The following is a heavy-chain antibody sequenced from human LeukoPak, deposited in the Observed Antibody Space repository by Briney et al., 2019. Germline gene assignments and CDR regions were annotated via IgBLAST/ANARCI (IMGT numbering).Heavy chain of an antibody. V-gene: IGHV3-7*01. Sequence: PGGSLRLSCAASGLTFTDFWMNWVRQAPGRGLEWVANIKPDGSEKYYVDSVKGRFAISRDNAKNEVYLEMNSLRAEDTGVYYCSGRDSSRSPRAYWGQGTLVSVSS. J-gene: IGHJ4*02. CDR2: IKPDGSEK. CDR3: SGRDSSRSPRAY. CDR1: GLTFTDFW. D-gene: IGHD2-2*01.